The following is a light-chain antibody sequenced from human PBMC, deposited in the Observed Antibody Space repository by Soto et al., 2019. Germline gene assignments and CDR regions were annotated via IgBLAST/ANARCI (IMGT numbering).Light chain of an antibody. CDR2: EVS. CDR3: SSYAGSNNYVV. CDR1: SSDVAVYKY. V-gene: IGLV2-8*01. J-gene: IGLJ2*01. Sequence: QSALTQPPSASGSPGQSVTISCTGTSSDVAVYKYVSWYQHHPDKAPKLIIYEVSKRPSGVPDRFSGSKSGNTASLTVSGLQAEDEADYYCSSYAGSNNYVVFGGGTKVTVL.